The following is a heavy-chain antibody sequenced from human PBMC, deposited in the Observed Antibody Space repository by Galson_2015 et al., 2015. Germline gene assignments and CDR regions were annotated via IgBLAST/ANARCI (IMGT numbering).Heavy chain of an antibody. Sequence: SLRLSCAASGFNFADYVMSWVRQAPGKGLEWVGFVRSKVYGGTTDYAASVKGRFTISRDDSKSIGYLQMNSLKTEDTALYYCMCYDLLGPEWAQFDYWGQGTLVTVSP. CDR1: GFNFADYV. CDR3: MCYDLLGPEWAQFDY. CDR2: VRSKVYGGTT. V-gene: IGHV3-49*04. D-gene: IGHD3-9*01. J-gene: IGHJ4*02.